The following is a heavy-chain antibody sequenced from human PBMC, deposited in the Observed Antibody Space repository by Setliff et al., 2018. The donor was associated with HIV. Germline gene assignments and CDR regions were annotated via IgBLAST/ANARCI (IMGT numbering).Heavy chain of an antibody. D-gene: IGHD3-10*01. CDR3: ARARGRLSDFDI. CDR1: GYTFTSYY. J-gene: IGHJ3*02. V-gene: IGHV1-46*01. Sequence: ASVTVSCTASGYTFTSYYIHWVRQAPGQGLEWMGIINPSGGSTNYAQKFQDRVTMTRDTSTTTVYMDLRSLRSEDTAVYYCARARGRLSDFDIWGQGTMVTVSS. CDR2: INPSGGST.